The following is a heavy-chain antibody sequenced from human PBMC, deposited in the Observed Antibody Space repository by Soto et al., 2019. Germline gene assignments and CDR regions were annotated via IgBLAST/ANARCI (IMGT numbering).Heavy chain of an antibody. V-gene: IGHV3-7*05. Sequence: GGSLRLSCAASGFTFSSYWMSWVRQAPGKGLEWVANIKQDGREKYYVDSLKGRFTISRDNAKNSLYLQMNSLRAEDTAVYYCARVGFYCSGGSCYSPIFDYWGQGTLVTVSS. CDR3: ARVGFYCSGGSCYSPIFDY. CDR1: GFTFSSYW. CDR2: IKQDGREK. J-gene: IGHJ4*02. D-gene: IGHD2-15*01.